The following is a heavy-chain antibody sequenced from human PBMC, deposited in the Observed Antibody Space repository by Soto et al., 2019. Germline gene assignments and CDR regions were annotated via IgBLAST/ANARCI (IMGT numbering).Heavy chain of an antibody. CDR2: NYNSGST. V-gene: IGHV4-59*01. CDR1: GGSISSYY. J-gene: IGHJ4*02. CDR3: ARQQAGRGVDY. Sequence: QVQLQESGPGLVEPSETLSLTCAVSGGSISSYYWSWIRQPPGKGLEWIGYNYNSGSTHYNPSLKSRVTISVDTSKNQFSLKLSSVTAADTAVYYCARQQAGRGVDYWGQGTLVTVSS. D-gene: IGHD6-13*01.